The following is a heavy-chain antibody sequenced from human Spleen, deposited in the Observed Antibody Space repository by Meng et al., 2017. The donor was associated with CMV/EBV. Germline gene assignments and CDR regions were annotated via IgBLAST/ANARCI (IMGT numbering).Heavy chain of an antibody. D-gene: IGHD5-18*01. CDR3: ARGTGDTTMAITYYFDY. J-gene: IGHJ4*02. CDR1: SFTFYD. CDR2: MNPNSGYT. V-gene: IGHV1-8*03. Sequence: SFTFYDINWVRQATGQGLEWMGWMNPNSGYTDFAQKFQGRVTITRNTSISTAYMELSSLTSDDTAVYYCARGTGDTTMAITYYFDYWGQGTLVTVSS.